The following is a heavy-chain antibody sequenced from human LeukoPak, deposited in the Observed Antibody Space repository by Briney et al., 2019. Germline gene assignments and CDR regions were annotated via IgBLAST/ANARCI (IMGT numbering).Heavy chain of an antibody. J-gene: IGHJ6*03. CDR1: GGSISSSSYY. CDR2: IYNSGST. Sequence: SETLSLTCTVSGGSISSSSYYWGWIRQPPGKGLEWIASIYNSGSTYYNPSLTSRATISVDTSKNQLSLNLSSVTAADTAVYYCVRDQHDYYFFYMDVWGKGTTVTVSS. V-gene: IGHV4-39*07. CDR3: VRDQHDYYFFYMDV.